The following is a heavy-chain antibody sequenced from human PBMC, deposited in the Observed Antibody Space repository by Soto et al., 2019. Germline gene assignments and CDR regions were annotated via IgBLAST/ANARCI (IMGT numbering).Heavy chain of an antibody. CDR2: INPSGGST. D-gene: IGHD2-21*02. V-gene: IGHV1-46*01. Sequence: ASVKVSCKASGYTFTSYYMHWVRQAPGQGLEWMGIINPSGGSTSYAQKFQGRVTMTRDTSTSTVYMELSSLRSEDTAVYYCAREFRGIVVVTARDAFDIWGQGTMVTVS. CDR3: AREFRGIVVVTARDAFDI. CDR1: GYTFTSYY. J-gene: IGHJ3*02.